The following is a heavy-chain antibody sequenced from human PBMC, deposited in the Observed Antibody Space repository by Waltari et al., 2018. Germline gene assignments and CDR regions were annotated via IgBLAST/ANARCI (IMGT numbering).Heavy chain of an antibody. V-gene: IGHV3-30-3*01. CDR1: GFSVSRDH. CDR2: ISYDGYGK. Sequence: QVQLVESGGGVVQPGRSLRLSCAASGFSVSRDHMHWVRQAPGKGLEWVAVISYDGYGKYYADSVKGRFTISRDTSKNTLYLQMNSLRPEATAVYYCARGSIDHYLDLWGQGTLVTVSS. D-gene: IGHD3-22*01. J-gene: IGHJ4*02. CDR3: ARGSIDHYLDL.